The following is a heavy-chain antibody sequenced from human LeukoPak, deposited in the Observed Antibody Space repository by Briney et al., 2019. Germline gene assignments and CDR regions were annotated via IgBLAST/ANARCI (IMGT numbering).Heavy chain of an antibody. CDR2: IIPIFGTA. CDR3: ARDDKKEGGYYSGY. D-gene: IGHD3-22*01. Sequence: ASVKVSCKASGGTFSSYAISWVRQAPGQGLEWMGRIIPIFGTANYAQKFQGRVMITTDESTSTAHMELSSLRSEDTAVYYCARDDKKEGGYYSGYWGQGTLVTVSS. CDR1: GGTFSSYA. V-gene: IGHV1-69*05. J-gene: IGHJ4*02.